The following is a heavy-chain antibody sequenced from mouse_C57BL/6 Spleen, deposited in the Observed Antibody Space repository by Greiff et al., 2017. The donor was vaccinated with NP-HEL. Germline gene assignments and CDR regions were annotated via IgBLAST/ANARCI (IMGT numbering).Heavy chain of an antibody. CDR1: GFTFTDYY. J-gene: IGHJ4*01. CDR2: IRNKANGYTT. CDR3: ARYNMAMDY. Sequence: EVQVVESGGGLVQPGGSLSLSCAASGFTFTDYYMSWVRQPPGKALEWLGFIRNKANGYTTEYSASVKGRFTISRDNSQSILYLQMNALRAEDSATYYCARYNMAMDYWGQGTSVTVSS. V-gene: IGHV7-3*01.